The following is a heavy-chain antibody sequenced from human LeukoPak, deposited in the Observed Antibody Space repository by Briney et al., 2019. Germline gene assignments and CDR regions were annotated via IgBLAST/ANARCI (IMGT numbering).Heavy chain of an antibody. Sequence: ASVKVSCKASGGTFSSYAISWVRQAPGQGLEWMGGIIPIFGTANYAQKFQGRVTITADESTSTAYMELSSLRSEDTAVYYCARHSLTYCSSTSCYRGGYYYYYYYMDVWGKGTTVTISS. CDR1: GGTFSSYA. V-gene: IGHV1-69*01. J-gene: IGHJ6*03. CDR2: IIPIFGTA. CDR3: ARHSLTYCSSTSCYRGGYYYYYYYMDV. D-gene: IGHD2-2*02.